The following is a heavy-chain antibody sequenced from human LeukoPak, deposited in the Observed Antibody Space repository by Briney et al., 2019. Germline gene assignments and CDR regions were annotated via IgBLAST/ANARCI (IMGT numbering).Heavy chain of an antibody. Sequence: PSETLSLTCAVYGGSFSGYYWSWIRQPPGKGLEWIGEINHSGSTNYNPSLKSRVTISVDTSKNQFSLKLSSVTAADTAVYYCARGPAYYYDRRGPWFDPWGQGTLVTVSS. J-gene: IGHJ5*02. CDR2: INHSGST. CDR1: GGSFSGYY. V-gene: IGHV4-34*01. D-gene: IGHD3-22*01. CDR3: ARGPAYYYDRRGPWFDP.